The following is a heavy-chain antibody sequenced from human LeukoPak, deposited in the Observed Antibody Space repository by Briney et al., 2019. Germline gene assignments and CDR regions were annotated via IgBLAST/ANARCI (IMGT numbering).Heavy chain of an antibody. V-gene: IGHV5-51*01. CDR3: ARPFSIAAAGRDY. CDR2: IYPGDSDT. Sequence: GGPLRIPGKGFGNSFPTYWIGWGGRMPGKGLGGLGIIYPGDSDTRYSPSFQGQVTISADKSISTAYLQWSSLKASDTAMYYCARPFSIAAAGRDYWGQGTLVTVSS. J-gene: IGHJ4*02. CDR1: GNSFPTYW. D-gene: IGHD6-13*01.